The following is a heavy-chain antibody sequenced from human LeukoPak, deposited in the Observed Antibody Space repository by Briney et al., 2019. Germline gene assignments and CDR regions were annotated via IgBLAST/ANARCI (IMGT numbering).Heavy chain of an antibody. CDR3: ARNYYDSSGYCHFDY. CDR1: GFTFSDYY. V-gene: IGHV3-11*04. D-gene: IGHD3-22*01. J-gene: IGHJ4*02. CDR2: ISSSGSTI. Sequence: PGGSLRLSCAASGFTFSDYYMSWIRQAPGKGLEWVSYISSSGSTIYYADSVKGRFTISRDNAKNSLYLQMNSLRAEDTAVYYCARNYYDSSGYCHFDYWGQGTLATVSS.